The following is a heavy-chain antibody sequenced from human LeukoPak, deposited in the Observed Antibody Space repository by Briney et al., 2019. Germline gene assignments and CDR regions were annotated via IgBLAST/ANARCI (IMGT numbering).Heavy chain of an antibody. CDR2: IRSSGTAI. D-gene: IGHD3-22*01. CDR3: ARDHTYYYDSSGYYDDY. V-gene: IGHV3-48*04. J-gene: IGHJ4*02. Sequence: GGSLRLSCAASGFTFSSYSMSWIRQAPGKGLECISYIRSSGTAIYYADSVKGRFTISRDNAKDSLYLQMNSLRAEDTAVYYCARDHTYYYDSSGYYDDYWGQGTLVTVSS. CDR1: GFTFSSYS.